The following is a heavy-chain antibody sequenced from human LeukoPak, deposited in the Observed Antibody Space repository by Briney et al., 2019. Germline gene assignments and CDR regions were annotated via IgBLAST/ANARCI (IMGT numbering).Heavy chain of an antibody. CDR3: ARDYSSGWRDY. Sequence: GGSLRLSCAASGFTFSSYSMNWVRQAPGKGLEWVSSISSSSSYIYYADSVKGRFTISRDNAKNSLYLQMNSLRAEDTAVYCCARDYSSGWRDYWGQGTLVTVSS. V-gene: IGHV3-21*01. J-gene: IGHJ4*02. CDR2: ISSSSSYI. CDR1: GFTFSSYS. D-gene: IGHD6-19*01.